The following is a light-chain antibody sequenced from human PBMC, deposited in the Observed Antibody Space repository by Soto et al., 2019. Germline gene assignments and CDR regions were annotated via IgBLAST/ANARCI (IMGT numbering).Light chain of an antibody. V-gene: IGLV2-14*03. CDR2: DVS. Sequence: QSVLTQPASVSGSPGQSITIPCTGTRSDVGDNIYVSWFQQHSGTAPKLIIYDVSNRPSGISDRFSGSKSGNTASLTISGLQPEDDADYYCSSYTSSDTRVFGTGTKLTVL. CDR3: SSYTSSDTRV. CDR1: RSDVGDNIY. J-gene: IGLJ1*01.